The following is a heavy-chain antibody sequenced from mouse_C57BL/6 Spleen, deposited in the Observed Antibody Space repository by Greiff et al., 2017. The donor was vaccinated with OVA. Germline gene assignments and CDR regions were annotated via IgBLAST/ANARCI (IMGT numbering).Heavy chain of an antibody. CDR1: GYSITRGHY. J-gene: IGHJ3*01. V-gene: IGHV3-6*01. Sequence: EVQLQESGPGLVKPSQSLSLTCYVTGYSITRGHYWNWIRQFPGNKLEWMGYLSYDGSNNNNPSLKNRISITRDASKNQFFLKLNSVTTEDAAAYYCAGGGGNYGWFAYWGQGTLVTVSA. CDR3: AGGGGNYGWFAY. CDR2: LSYDGSN. D-gene: IGHD2-1*01.